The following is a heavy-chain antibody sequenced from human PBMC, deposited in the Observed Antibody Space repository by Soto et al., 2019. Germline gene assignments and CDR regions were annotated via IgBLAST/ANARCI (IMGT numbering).Heavy chain of an antibody. J-gene: IGHJ6*02. D-gene: IGHD6-19*01. Sequence: GGSLRLSCAASGFTFSSYSMNWVRQAPGKGLEWVSSISSSSSYIYYADSVKGRFTISRDNAKNSLYLQMNSLRAEDTAVYYCARDSSVCGMDVWGQGTTVTVSS. CDR3: ARDSSVCGMDV. CDR2: ISSSSSYI. CDR1: GFTFSSYS. V-gene: IGHV3-21*01.